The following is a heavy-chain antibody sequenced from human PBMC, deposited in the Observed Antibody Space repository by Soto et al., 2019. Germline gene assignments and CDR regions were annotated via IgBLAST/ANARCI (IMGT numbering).Heavy chain of an antibody. Sequence: QLQLQESGPGLVKPSETLSLTCTVSGGSISSSSYYWGWIRQPPGKGLEWIGSIYYSGSTYYNPSLKSRVTIPVDTSKNQFSLKLSSVTAADTAVYYCARHGPYYYDSSGQIDYWGQGTLVTVSS. CDR2: IYYSGST. V-gene: IGHV4-39*01. D-gene: IGHD3-22*01. CDR1: GGSISSSSYY. CDR3: ARHGPYYYDSSGQIDY. J-gene: IGHJ4*02.